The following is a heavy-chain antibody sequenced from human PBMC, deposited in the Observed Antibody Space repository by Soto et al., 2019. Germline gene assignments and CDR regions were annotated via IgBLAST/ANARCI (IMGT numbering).Heavy chain of an antibody. CDR3: ARRGSRSSGDYYFDY. D-gene: IGHD6-6*01. J-gene: IGHJ4*02. V-gene: IGHV1-3*01. CDR1: GYTFTSYA. Sequence: ASVKVSCKASGYTFTSYAMHWVRQAPGQRLEWMGWINAGNGNTKYSQKFQGRVTITRDTSASTAYLQWSSLKASDTAMYYCARRGSRSSGDYYFDYWGQGTLVTVSS. CDR2: INAGNGNT.